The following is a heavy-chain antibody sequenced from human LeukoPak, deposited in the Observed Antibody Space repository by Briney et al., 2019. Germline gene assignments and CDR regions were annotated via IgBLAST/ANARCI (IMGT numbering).Heavy chain of an antibody. CDR3: ARDPHIAAAVIWFAP. CDR2: IIPTFGTA. J-gene: IGHJ5*02. CDR1: GGTFSSYA. V-gene: IGHV1-69*05. D-gene: IGHD6-13*01. Sequence: VASVKVSCKASGGTFSSYAISWVRQAPGQGLEWMGGIIPTFGTANYAQKFQGRVTITTDESTSTAYMELSSLRSEDTAVYYCARDPHIAAAVIWFAPWGQETLATVPS.